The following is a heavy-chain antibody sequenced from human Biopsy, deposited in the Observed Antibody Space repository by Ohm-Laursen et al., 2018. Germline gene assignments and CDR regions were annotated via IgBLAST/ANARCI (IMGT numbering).Heavy chain of an antibody. Sequence: ASVKVSCKASGDTFSRSAFFWVRQAPGQGLVYLGRIIPIVGITNHAQTFQGRITLTADKSTFLVYMELSRLRSDDTAIYYCARGGSGSGYYGMDVWGQGATVSVSS. J-gene: IGHJ6*02. CDR1: GDTFSRSA. D-gene: IGHD3-10*01. V-gene: IGHV1-69*04. CDR3: ARGGSGSGYYGMDV. CDR2: IIPIVGIT.